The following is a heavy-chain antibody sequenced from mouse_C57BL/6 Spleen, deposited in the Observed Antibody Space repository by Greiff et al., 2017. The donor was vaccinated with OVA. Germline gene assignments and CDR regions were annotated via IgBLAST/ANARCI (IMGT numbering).Heavy chain of an antibody. CDR1: GYTFTGYW. V-gene: IGHV1-9*01. CDR3: ARGELTTVVATDAMDY. D-gene: IGHD1-1*01. J-gene: IGHJ4*01. Sequence: VQLQQSGAELMKPGASVKLSCKASGYTFTGYWIEWVKQRPGHGLEWIGVIFPGSVSNNYNEKFKGKAPFTADNSSNTAFMQLSSLTAENAAIYNCARGELTTVVATDAMDYWGQGTSVTVSS. CDR2: IFPGSVSN.